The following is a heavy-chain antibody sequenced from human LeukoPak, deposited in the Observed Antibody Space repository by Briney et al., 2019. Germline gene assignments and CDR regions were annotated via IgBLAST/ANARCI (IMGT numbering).Heavy chain of an antibody. CDR3: ARVAVAGIGPWFDP. CDR2: IIPIFGTA. Sequence: SVKVSCKASGGTFSSYAISWVRQAPGQGLEWMGGIIPIFGTANYAQKFQGRVTITADKSTSTAYMELSSLRSEDTAVYYCARVAVAGIGPWFDPWGQGTLVTVSS. D-gene: IGHD6-19*01. J-gene: IGHJ5*02. CDR1: GGTFSSYA. V-gene: IGHV1-69*06.